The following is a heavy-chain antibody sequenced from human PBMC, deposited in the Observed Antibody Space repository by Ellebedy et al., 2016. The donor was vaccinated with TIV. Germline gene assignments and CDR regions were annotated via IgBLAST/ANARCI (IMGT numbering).Heavy chain of an antibody. CDR1: GGSISSRSSY. CDR3: AREWDTYSDSSGFHDY. Sequence: SETLSLTXTVSGGSISSRSSYWGWIRQPPGKGLEWIGSVYYSGATYYNPSLKSRVSISIDMSKNQFSLKLFSVTAADTAVYYCAREWDTYSDSSGFHDYWGQGTLVTVSS. J-gene: IGHJ4*02. V-gene: IGHV4-39*07. CDR2: VYYSGAT. D-gene: IGHD3-22*01.